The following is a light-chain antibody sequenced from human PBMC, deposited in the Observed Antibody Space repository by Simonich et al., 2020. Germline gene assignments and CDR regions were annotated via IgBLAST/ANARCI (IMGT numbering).Light chain of an antibody. V-gene: IGLV1-40*01. J-gene: IGLJ7*01. Sequence: QSVLTQPPSVSGAPGQRVTISCPGRSTNIGACYDVHWYQQLPGTAPKLLIYGNSNRPAGVPDRVSGSKSGTSASLAITGLQAEDEADYYCQSYDSSLSGAVFGGGTQLTVL. CDR1: STNIGACYD. CDR3: QSYDSSLSGAV. CDR2: GNS.